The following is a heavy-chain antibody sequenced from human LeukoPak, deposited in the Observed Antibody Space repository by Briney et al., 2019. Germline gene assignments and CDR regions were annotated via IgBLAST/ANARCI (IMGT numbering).Heavy chain of an antibody. CDR3: ARTRGYYFDY. CDR1: GYSFTNYY. V-gene: IGHV1-46*01. CDR2: INPSGAST. Sequence: ASVKVSCKASGYSFTNYYMHWVRQAPGQGLEWMGMINPSGASTTYAQNFQGRVAMTRDMSTSTVYMELSSPTSEDTAVYYCARTRGYYFDYWGQGTLVTVSS. J-gene: IGHJ4*02.